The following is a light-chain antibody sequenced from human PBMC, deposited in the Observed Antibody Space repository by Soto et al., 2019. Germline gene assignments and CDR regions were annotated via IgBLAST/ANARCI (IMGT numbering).Light chain of an antibody. J-gene: IGKJ5*01. Sequence: EIVMTQSPATLSVTPGERATLSCRASQSVSSNLAWYQQKPGQAPRLLIYGAYTRAAGVPARFSGSGSGTEFTLTITSLQSEDIALYYCQQYNIWPPITFGQGTRLEVK. CDR3: QQYNIWPPIT. V-gene: IGKV3-15*01. CDR1: QSVSSN. CDR2: GAY.